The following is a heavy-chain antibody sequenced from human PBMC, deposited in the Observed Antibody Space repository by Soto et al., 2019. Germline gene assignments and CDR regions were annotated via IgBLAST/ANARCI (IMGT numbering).Heavy chain of an antibody. CDR1: GGSISSGGYY. CDR2: IYYSGST. V-gene: IGHV4-31*03. Sequence: QVQLQESGPGLVKPSQTLSLTCTVSGGSISSGGYYWSWIRQHPVKGLEWIGYIYYSGSTYYNPSLKSRVTISVDTSKNQFSLKLSSVTAADTAVYYCAREVGVVTDLPSRGLYGMDVWGQGTTVTVSS. D-gene: IGHD3-3*01. J-gene: IGHJ6*02. CDR3: AREVGVVTDLPSRGLYGMDV.